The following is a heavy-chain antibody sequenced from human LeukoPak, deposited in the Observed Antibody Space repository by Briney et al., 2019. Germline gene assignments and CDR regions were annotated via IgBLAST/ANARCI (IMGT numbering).Heavy chain of an antibody. CDR1: GASVTSGGFY. D-gene: IGHD3-10*01. V-gene: IGHV4-39*01. J-gene: IGHJ5*02. Sequence: SETLTLTYRVSGASVTSGGFYWVWLRQPPGKGPEWIATVYYTGSTYYNPSLKSRVTISIDTSKNQYSLRLTSVTATDTAIYHCARHSGWGSLCRPWHHWGQGTLVTVSS. CDR2: VYYTGST. CDR3: ARHSGWGSLCRPWHH.